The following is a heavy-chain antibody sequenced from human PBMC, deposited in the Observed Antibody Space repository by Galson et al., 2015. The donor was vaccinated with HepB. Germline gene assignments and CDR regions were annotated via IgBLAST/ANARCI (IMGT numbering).Heavy chain of an antibody. Sequence: PALVKPTQTLTLTCTFSGFSLNTDKMSVGWIRQPPGEALEWLALIYWDDDKRYSPSLRSRLTISKDTSENQVVLTMTDVDPVDTATYYCAHSNRGGSHWLDTWGQGTLVTVSS. D-gene: IGHD3-16*01. V-gene: IGHV2-5*02. CDR1: GFSLNTDKMS. CDR2: IYWDDDK. J-gene: IGHJ5*02. CDR3: AHSNRGGSHWLDT.